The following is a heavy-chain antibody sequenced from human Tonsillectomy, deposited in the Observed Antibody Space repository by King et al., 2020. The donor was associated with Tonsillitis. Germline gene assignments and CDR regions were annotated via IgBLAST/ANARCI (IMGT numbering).Heavy chain of an antibody. CDR2: ISTYNGNT. J-gene: IGHJ4*02. CDR1: GYTFTSYG. Sequence: QVQLVESGAEVKKPGASVKVTCKASGYTFTSYGVSWVRQAPGQGLEWMGWISTYNGNTNYAQKLQGRVTMTTDTSTGTAYMELRSLRSDDTAVYYCARDGRDYVLFKGWRYWGQGTLVTVSS. CDR3: ARDGRDYVLFKGWRY. V-gene: IGHV1-18*04. D-gene: IGHD4-17*01.